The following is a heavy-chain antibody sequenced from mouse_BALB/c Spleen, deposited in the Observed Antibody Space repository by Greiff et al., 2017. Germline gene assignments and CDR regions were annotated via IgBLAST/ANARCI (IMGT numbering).Heavy chain of an antibody. Sequence: QVQLQQPGAELVKPGTSVKLSCKASGYNFTSYWINWVKLRPGQGLEWIGDIYPGSGSTNYNEKFKSKATLTVDTSSSTAYMQLSSLASEDSALYYCASWDEWFAYWGQGTLVTVSA. CDR3: ASWDEWFAY. D-gene: IGHD4-1*01. CDR1: GYNFTSYW. J-gene: IGHJ3*01. CDR2: IYPGSGST. V-gene: IGHV1-55*01.